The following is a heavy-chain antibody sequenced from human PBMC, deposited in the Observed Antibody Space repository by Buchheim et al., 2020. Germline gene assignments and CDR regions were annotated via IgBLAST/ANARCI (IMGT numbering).Heavy chain of an antibody. CDR3: ARGFGYCSGGSCYGLNYYYGMDV. Sequence: EVQLVESGGGLVQPGGSLRLSCAASGFTFSSHWMTWVRQAPGKGLEWVAAIKPDGSEKYYVDSVKGRFTISRDNAKNTLYLQMNSLRAEDMAVYYCARGFGYCSGGSCYGLNYYYGMDVWGQGTT. CDR2: IKPDGSEK. CDR1: GFTFSSHW. D-gene: IGHD2-15*01. J-gene: IGHJ6*02. V-gene: IGHV3-7*01.